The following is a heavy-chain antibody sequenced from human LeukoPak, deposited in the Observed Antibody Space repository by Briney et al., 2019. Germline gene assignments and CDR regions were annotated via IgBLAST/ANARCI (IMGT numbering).Heavy chain of an antibody. CDR1: GGSFSGYY. J-gene: IGHJ4*02. Sequence: SETLSLTCAVYGGSFSGYYWSWIRQPPGKGLEWIGEINHSGSTNYNPSLKSRVTISVDTSKTQFSLELRSVSAADTALYYCARDYRGTYSTGWFVWDYWGQGALVTVSS. V-gene: IGHV4-34*01. CDR2: INHSGST. CDR3: ARDYRGTYSTGWFVWDY. D-gene: IGHD6-19*01.